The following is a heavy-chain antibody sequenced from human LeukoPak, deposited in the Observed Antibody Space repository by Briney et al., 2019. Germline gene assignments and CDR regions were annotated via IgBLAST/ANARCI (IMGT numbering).Heavy chain of an antibody. Sequence: ASVKVSCKASGYTFTSYGISWVRQAPGQGLEWMGWISAYNGNTNYAQKFRGRVTMTTDTSTSTAYMELRSLRSDDTAVYYCAREDPDYYYDNTGYDYWGQGTLVTVSS. D-gene: IGHD3-22*01. J-gene: IGHJ4*02. CDR1: GYTFTSYG. CDR2: ISAYNGNT. V-gene: IGHV1-18*01. CDR3: AREDPDYYYDNTGYDY.